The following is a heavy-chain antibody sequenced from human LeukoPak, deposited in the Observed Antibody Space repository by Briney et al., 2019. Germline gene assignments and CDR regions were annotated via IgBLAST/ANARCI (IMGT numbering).Heavy chain of an antibody. J-gene: IGHJ6*03. D-gene: IGHD1-14*01. CDR3: SRASSGARNQYYYMDV. Sequence: ASVKVSCKTSGYTFTSHYIHWVRQAPGHGREWTGIINASAGSTSYAQKFQRRLTMTRDTSTSTVYMELSSLISDDTAVLPCSRASSGARNQYYYMDVWSKGSTVTAYS. CDR2: INASAGST. V-gene: IGHV1-46*01. CDR1: GYTFTSHY.